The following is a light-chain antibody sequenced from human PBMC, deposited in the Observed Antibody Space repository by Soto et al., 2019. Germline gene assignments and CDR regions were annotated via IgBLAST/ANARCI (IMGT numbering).Light chain of an antibody. CDR2: DNV. J-gene: IGLJ2*01. Sequence: QSVMTQPPSVSAAPGQKVTISCSGSRSIIGENYVSWYQQFPGAAPQLVIYDNVKRSPGIPDRFSGSKSGTSATLGITGLQTRDEADYYCGTWDNSLSAGLFGAGTKVTVL. CDR3: GTWDNSLSAGL. V-gene: IGLV1-51*01. CDR1: RSIIGENY.